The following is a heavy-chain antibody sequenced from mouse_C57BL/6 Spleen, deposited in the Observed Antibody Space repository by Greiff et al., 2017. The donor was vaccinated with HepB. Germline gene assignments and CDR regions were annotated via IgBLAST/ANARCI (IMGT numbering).Heavy chain of an antibody. Sequence: DVHLVESEGGLVQPGSSMKLSCTASGFTFSDYYMAWVRQVPEKGLEWVANINYDGSSTYYLDSLKSRFIISRDNAKNILYLQMSSLKSEDTATYYCARAPYYDGSSYWYCDVWGTGTTVTVSS. CDR1: GFTFSDYY. V-gene: IGHV5-16*01. CDR2: INYDGSST. CDR3: ARAPYYDGSSYWYCDV. J-gene: IGHJ1*03. D-gene: IGHD1-1*01.